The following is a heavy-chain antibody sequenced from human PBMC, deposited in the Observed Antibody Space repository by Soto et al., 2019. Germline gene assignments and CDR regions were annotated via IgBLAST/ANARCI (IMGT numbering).Heavy chain of an antibody. Sequence: GGSLRLSCAASGFTFTRYSMNWVRQAPGKGLEWVSSTSSTTTYIYYGDSMKGRFTIPRDNAKNSLYPEMNSLGAQDTAVYYWARESEDLTSNLDYWGQGTLVTVSS. V-gene: IGHV3-21*06. J-gene: IGHJ4*02. CDR1: GFTFTRYS. D-gene: IGHD7-27*01. CDR2: TSSTTTYI. CDR3: ARESEDLTSNLDY.